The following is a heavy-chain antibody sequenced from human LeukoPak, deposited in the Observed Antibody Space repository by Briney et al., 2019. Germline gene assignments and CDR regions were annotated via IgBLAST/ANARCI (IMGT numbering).Heavy chain of an antibody. CDR1: GGSISSYY. V-gene: IGHV4-4*09. J-gene: IGHJ6*03. D-gene: IGHD6-13*01. Sequence: SETLSLTCTVSGGSISSYYWSWIRQPPGKGLEWIGYIYTSGSTNYNPSLKRRVTISVDTSKNQFSLKLSSVTAADTAVYYCARQRSEIADMKDYYYMDVWGKGTTVTVSS. CDR3: ARQRSEIADMKDYYYMDV. CDR2: IYTSGST.